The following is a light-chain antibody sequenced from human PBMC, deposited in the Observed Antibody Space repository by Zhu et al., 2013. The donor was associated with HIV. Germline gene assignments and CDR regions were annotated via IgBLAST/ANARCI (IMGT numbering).Light chain of an antibody. CDR2: GAS. Sequence: ENVLTQSPGTLSLSPGERTTLSCRASQSVTSHLAWYQQKPGQAPRLLIYGASSRATGIPDRFSGSGSGTDFTLTISKLEPEDFAVYYCQQYDSSPLTFGGGTKVEIK. CDR3: QQYDSSPLT. J-gene: IGKJ4*01. V-gene: IGKV3-20*01. CDR1: QSVTSH.